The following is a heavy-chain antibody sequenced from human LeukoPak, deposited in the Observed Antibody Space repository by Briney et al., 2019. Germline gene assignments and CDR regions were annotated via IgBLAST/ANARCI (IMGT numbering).Heavy chain of an antibody. CDR3: ARVGSRYGADAFDI. CDR2: IYYTGRT. CDR1: GGSINSYY. V-gene: IGHV4-59*01. J-gene: IGHJ3*02. D-gene: IGHD5-18*01. Sequence: SETLSLTCTITGGSINSYYWSWVRQPPGKGLEWVGYIYYTGRTTYSPSLVSRVSISLDTSKDQFSLRLNSVTAADTAVYYCARVGSRYGADAFDIWGRGAMVIVS.